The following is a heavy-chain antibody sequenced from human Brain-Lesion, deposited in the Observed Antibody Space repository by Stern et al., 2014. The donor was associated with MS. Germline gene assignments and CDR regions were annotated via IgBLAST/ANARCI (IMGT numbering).Heavy chain of an antibody. D-gene: IGHD5-18*01. V-gene: IGHV3-30*01. CDR1: GLIFSNYA. J-gene: IGHJ6*02. CDR2: ISYDGSNK. Sequence: VQLVESGGGVLQPGRSLRLSCAASGLIFSNYAMHWVRQAPGKGLQWVAIISYDGSNKYYADSVKGRFPISRDNSKNTLYLQMNSLKSEDTAVYYCARVDTPLDYYYGMDVWGQGTTVTVSS. CDR3: ARVDTPLDYYYGMDV.